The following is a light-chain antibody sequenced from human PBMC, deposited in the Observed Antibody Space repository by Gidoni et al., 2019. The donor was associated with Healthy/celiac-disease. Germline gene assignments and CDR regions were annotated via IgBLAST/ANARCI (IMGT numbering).Light chain of an antibody. Sequence: DIVLTQSPATLSVSPGERATLPCRASKSVSSNLAWYQQKPGQAPRLLIYGASTRATGIPARFSGSGSGTEFTLTISSLQSEDFAVYYCQQYNNWPPLTFGGGTKVEIK. V-gene: IGKV3-15*01. CDR2: GAS. CDR1: KSVSSN. CDR3: QQYNNWPPLT. J-gene: IGKJ4*01.